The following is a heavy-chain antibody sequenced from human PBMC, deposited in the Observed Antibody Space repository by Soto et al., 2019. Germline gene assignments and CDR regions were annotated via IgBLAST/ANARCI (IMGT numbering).Heavy chain of an antibody. CDR1: GFSLSTSGVG. V-gene: IGHV2-5*02. CDR3: AHRREYYYGMDV. D-gene: IGHD1-26*01. J-gene: IGHJ6*02. Sequence: QITLKESGPTLVKPTQTLTLTCTFSGFSLSTSGVGVGWIRQPPGKALEWLALIYWDDDKRYSPSLKSRLTSTKDTSKNQVVLTMTNTDPVDTATYYCAHRREYYYGMDVWGQGTTVTVSS. CDR2: IYWDDDK.